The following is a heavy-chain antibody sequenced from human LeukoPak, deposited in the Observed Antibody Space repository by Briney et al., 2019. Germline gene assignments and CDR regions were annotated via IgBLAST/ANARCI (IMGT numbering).Heavy chain of an antibody. CDR1: GFTFSSYS. Sequence: GGSLRLSCAASGFTFSSYSMNWVRQAPGKGLEWVSYISSSSSTVYYADSVKGRFTISRDNAKNSLYLQMNSLRAEDTAVYYCARVSIVPAAFYYYYYMDVWGKGTTVTVSS. CDR3: ARVSIVPAAFYYYYYMDV. D-gene: IGHD2-2*01. V-gene: IGHV3-48*01. CDR2: ISSSSSTV. J-gene: IGHJ6*03.